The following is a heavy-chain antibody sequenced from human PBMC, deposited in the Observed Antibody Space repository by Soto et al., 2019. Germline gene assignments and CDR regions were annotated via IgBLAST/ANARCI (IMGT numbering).Heavy chain of an antibody. CDR2: FNHSGST. CDR3: ARGGVTTFTAIYFDY. Sequence: QVQLQQWGAGLLKPSETLSLTCAVYGGSFSGYYWSWIRQPPGKGLEWIGEFNHSGSTNYNPSLKSRVTISVDTSKNQFSLKLSSGTAADTAVYYCARGGVTTFTAIYFDYWGQGTLVTVSS. J-gene: IGHJ4*02. CDR1: GGSFSGYY. V-gene: IGHV4-34*01. D-gene: IGHD4-4*01.